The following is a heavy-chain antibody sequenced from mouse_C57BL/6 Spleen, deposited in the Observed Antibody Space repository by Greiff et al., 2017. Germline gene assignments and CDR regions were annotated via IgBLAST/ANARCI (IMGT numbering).Heavy chain of an antibody. D-gene: IGHD1-1*01. CDR1: GYSITSGYY. V-gene: IGHV3-6*01. CDR3: ARVGTTVVANWYFDV. Sequence: VQLKESGPGLVKPSQSLSLTCSVTGYSITSGYYWNWIRQFPGNKLEWMGYISYDGSNNYNPSLKNRISITRDTSKNQFFLKLNSVTTEDTATYYCARVGTTVVANWYFDVWGTGTTVTVSS. CDR2: ISYDGSN. J-gene: IGHJ1*03.